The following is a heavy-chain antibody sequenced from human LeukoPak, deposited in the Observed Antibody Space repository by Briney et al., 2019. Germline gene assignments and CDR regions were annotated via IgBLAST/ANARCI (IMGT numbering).Heavy chain of an antibody. CDR3: ARTITIFGVVTPYYMDV. V-gene: IGHV1-69*13. D-gene: IGHD3-3*01. J-gene: IGHJ6*03. CDR1: GGTFSSYS. CDR2: IIPIFGTA. Sequence: SVKVSCKASGGTFSSYSISWVRQAPGQGLEWMGGIIPIFGTANYAQKFQGRVTITADESTSTAYMELSSLRSEDTAVYYCARTITIFGVVTPYYMDVWGKGTTVTVSS.